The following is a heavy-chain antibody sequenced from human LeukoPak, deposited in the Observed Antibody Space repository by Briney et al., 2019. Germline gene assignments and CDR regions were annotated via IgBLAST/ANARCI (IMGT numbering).Heavy chain of an antibody. CDR2: INPSGGST. D-gene: IGHD5-18*01. J-gene: IGHJ4*02. CDR1: GYTFTSYD. V-gene: IGHV1-46*01. CDR3: AREDAAMVTFDY. Sequence: ASVKVSCKASGYTFTSYDINWVRQAPGQGLEWMGIINPSGGSTSYAQKFQGRVTMTRDTSTSTVYMELSSLRSEDTAVYYCAREDAAMVTFDYWGQGTLVTVSS.